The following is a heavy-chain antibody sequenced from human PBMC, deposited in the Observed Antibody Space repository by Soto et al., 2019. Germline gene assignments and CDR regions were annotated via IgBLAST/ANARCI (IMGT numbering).Heavy chain of an antibody. V-gene: IGHV4-31*03. CDR1: GGSISSGGYY. D-gene: IGHD3-9*01. CDR3: ARVHGYYDILTGYYSYAFDI. CDR2: IYYSGST. J-gene: IGHJ3*02. Sequence: QVQLQESGPGLVKPSQTLSLTCTVSGGSISSGGYYWSWIRQHPGKGLEWIGYIYYSGSTYYNPSLKGRVTISVDTSKSQCSLRLSSVTAADTAVYYCARVHGYYDILTGYYSYAFDIWGQGTMVTVSS.